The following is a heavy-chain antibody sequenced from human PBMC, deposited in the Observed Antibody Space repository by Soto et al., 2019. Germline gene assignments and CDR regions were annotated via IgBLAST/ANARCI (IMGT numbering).Heavy chain of an antibody. CDR2: INAGNGNT. D-gene: IGHD6-13*01. Sequence: AASVKVSCKASGYTFTSYAMHWVRQAPGQRLEWMGWINAGNGNTKYSQKFQGRVTITRDTSASTAYMELSSLRSEDTAVYYCARVSSSSWFYNWFDPWGQGTLVTGSS. V-gene: IGHV1-3*01. CDR1: GYTFTSYA. J-gene: IGHJ5*02. CDR3: ARVSSSSWFYNWFDP.